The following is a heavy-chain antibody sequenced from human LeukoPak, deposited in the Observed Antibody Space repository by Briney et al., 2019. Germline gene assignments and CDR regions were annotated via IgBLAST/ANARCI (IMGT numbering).Heavy chain of an antibody. CDR1: GGSIISGANY. V-gene: IGHV4-31*03. CDR3: ARAPSVDWYKFQL. Sequence: SQTLSLTCTVSGGSIISGANYSSWIRQRPGSGLEWIGYIYSSGHTYHNPSLKSRVFLSVDTSKRQLSLKLTSVTAADTAVYYCARAPSVDWYKFQLWGQGTLVTVSS. D-gene: IGHD1-14*01. CDR2: IYSSGHT. J-gene: IGHJ1*01.